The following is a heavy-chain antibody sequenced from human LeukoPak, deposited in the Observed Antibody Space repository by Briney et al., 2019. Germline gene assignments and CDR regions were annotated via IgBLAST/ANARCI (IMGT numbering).Heavy chain of an antibody. CDR2: ISSSSSTI. CDR1: GFTFSSYS. CDR3: ARDRGLWFGGEYYFDY. J-gene: IGHJ4*02. D-gene: IGHD3-10*01. Sequence: GGSLRLSCAASGFTFSSYSMNWVRHAPGKGLEWVSYISSSSSTIYYADSVKGRFTISRDNAKNSLYLQMNSLRAEDTAVYYCARDRGLWFGGEYYFDYWGQGTLVTVSS. V-gene: IGHV3-48*01.